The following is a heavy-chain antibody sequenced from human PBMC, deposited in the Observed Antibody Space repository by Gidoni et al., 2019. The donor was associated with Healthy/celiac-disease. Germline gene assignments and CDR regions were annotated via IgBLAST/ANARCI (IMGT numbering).Heavy chain of an antibody. J-gene: IGHJ4*02. D-gene: IGHD6-13*01. CDR1: GCSISSGSYY. CDR2: IYTSGST. CDR3: ARGKEQQLFSSGQYYFDY. V-gene: IGHV4-61*02. Sequence: QVQLQESGPGLVKPSQTLSLTCTVSGCSISSGSYYWRWIRQPAGKGLEWIGRIYTSGSTNYNPSLKSRVTISVDTSKNQFSLKLSSVTAADTAVYYCARGKEQQLFSSGQYYFDYWGQGTLVTVSS.